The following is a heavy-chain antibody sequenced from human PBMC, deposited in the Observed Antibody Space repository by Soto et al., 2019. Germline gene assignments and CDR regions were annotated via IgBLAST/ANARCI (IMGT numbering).Heavy chain of an antibody. Sequence: QVQLVQSGAEVKKPGASVKVSCKASGYTFTSYGISWVRQAPGQGLEWMGWISAYNGNTNYAQKLQGRVTMTTDTSTSTAYMELRSLRSDDTAVYYCARVRFDYGDYYYYHYMDVWGKGTTVTVSS. CDR1: GYTFTSYG. V-gene: IGHV1-18*01. CDR2: ISAYNGNT. D-gene: IGHD4-17*01. CDR3: ARVRFDYGDYYYYHYMDV. J-gene: IGHJ6*03.